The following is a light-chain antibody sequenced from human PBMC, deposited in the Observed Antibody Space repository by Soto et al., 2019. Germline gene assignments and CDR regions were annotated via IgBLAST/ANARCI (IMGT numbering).Light chain of an antibody. V-gene: IGKV3-15*01. Sequence: ELVMTQSPASLSVSAGERATLSCRASQSVSSNLAWYQQKPGQAPRLLIYGASTRATGIPARFSGSGSGTEFTLTISSLQSEDFAVYYCQQYNNWPPWTFGQGTKVDI. J-gene: IGKJ1*01. CDR3: QQYNNWPPWT. CDR2: GAS. CDR1: QSVSSN.